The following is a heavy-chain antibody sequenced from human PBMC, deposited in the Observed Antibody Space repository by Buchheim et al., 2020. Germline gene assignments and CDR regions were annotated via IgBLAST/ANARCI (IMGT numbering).Heavy chain of an antibody. CDR1: GDSIKNSRSSTW. CDR3: ARRLGDTQFDY. D-gene: IGHD1-26*01. CDR2: IYYSGTT. Sequence: QVQLQESDPGLVKPSDTLSLTCAVSGDSIKNSRSSTWWGWIRQPPGKGLEWIGYIYYSGTTYYNPFLKSRVTMSVDTSKNQFSLKLRSVTAVDTAVYYCARRLGDTQFDYWGPGTL. V-gene: IGHV4-28*01. J-gene: IGHJ4*02.